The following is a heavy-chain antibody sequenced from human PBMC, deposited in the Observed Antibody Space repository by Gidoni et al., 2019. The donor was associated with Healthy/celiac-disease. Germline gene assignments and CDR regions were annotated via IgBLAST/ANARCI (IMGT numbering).Heavy chain of an antibody. D-gene: IGHD1-7*01. CDR2: IYHSGGT. CDR1: GYSISSGYY. CDR3: ARDQGITGTTIVRVYYYYGMDV. V-gene: IGHV4-38-2*02. Sequence: QVQLQESGPGLVKPSENLSLTCTASGYSISSGYYWGRTRQPPGKGLEWIGSIYHSGGTYYNPSLKRRVTISVDTSKNQFSLKLSSVTAADTAVYYCARDQGITGTTIVRVYYYYGMDVWGQGTTVTVSS. J-gene: IGHJ6*02.